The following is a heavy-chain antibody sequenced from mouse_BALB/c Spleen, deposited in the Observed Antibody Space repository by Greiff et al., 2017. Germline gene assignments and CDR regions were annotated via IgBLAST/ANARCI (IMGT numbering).Heavy chain of an antibody. V-gene: IGHV1S137*01. CDR1: GYTFTDYA. J-gene: IGHJ3*01. CDR2: ISTYYGDA. Sequence: VQLQQSGAELVRPGVSVKISCKGSGYTFTDYAMHWVKQSHAKSLEWIGVISTYYGDASYNQKFKGKATMTVDKSSSTAYMELARLTSEDSAIYYCARDGNYWFAYWGQGTLVTVSA. CDR3: ARDGNYWFAY. D-gene: IGHD2-1*01.